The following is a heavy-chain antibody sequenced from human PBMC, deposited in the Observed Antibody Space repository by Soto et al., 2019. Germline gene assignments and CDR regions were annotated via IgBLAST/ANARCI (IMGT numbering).Heavy chain of an antibody. Sequence: SETLSLTCNTSGGSISTYYWGWIRQSPGKGLEWIGYISYLGNTNYNPSLKSRVTISVDTPKNQFSLKLGSVTSADTAMYYCASEEACRAPINIWRPGTMVAVSS. CDR1: GGSISTYY. D-gene: IGHD2-21*01. V-gene: IGHV4-59*01. J-gene: IGHJ3*02. CDR3: ASEEACRAPINI. CDR2: ISYLGNT.